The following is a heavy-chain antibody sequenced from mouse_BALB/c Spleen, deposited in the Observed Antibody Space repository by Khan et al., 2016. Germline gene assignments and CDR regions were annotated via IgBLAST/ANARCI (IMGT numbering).Heavy chain of an antibody. V-gene: IGHV1S132*01. J-gene: IGHJ4*01. CDR2: IFPGTGTT. CDR3: GRYDGYYGAMDY. Sequence: QVQLKQSGAELVKPGASVKLSCKTSGYTFTSYWIQWVKQRPGQGLGWIGEIFPGTGTTYYNEKFKGKATLTIDTSSSTPYMQLSSLTSEDSAVYFCGRYDGYYGAMDYWGQGTSVTVSS. CDR1: GYTFTSYW. D-gene: IGHD2-3*01.